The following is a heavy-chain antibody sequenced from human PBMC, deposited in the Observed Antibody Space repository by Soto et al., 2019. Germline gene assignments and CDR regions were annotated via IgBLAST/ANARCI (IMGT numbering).Heavy chain of an antibody. CDR2: IYPSDSDT. CDR1: IYTFTNYW. J-gene: IGHJ5*01. Sequence: ESLKISCQASIYTFTNYWIGWVRQMPGKGLEWMGIIYPSDSDTRYSPALQGRVTISAEMSVSTVYLYWSSLKASDTAMYYCAKSRFNTGWRLFDSWGQGTQGT. V-gene: IGHV5-51*01. CDR3: AKSRFNTGWRLFDS. D-gene: IGHD6-19*01.